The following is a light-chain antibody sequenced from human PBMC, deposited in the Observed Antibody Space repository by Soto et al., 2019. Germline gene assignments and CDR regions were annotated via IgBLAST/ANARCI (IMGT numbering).Light chain of an antibody. CDR2: EVS. J-gene: IGLJ2*01. V-gene: IGLV2-14*01. CDR3: CPYTSSATRL. CDR1: SSDVGGYNY. Sequence: QSALTQPASVSGSPGQSITISCTGTSSDVGGYNYVSWYQQHPGKAPKVVIYEVSNRPSGISHRFSGSKSGNTASLTISGLQAEDEADYYCCPYTSSATRLFGGGTKLTVL.